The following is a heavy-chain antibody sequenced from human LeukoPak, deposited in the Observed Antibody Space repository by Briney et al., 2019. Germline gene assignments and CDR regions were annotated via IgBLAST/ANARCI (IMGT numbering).Heavy chain of an antibody. D-gene: IGHD1-14*01. CDR3: ARVLSGAFDI. Sequence: SETLSLTCTVSGYSISSSYSWGWIRQPPEKGLEWIGYIYYSGSTNYNPSLKSRVTISVDTSKNQFSLKLSSVTAADTAVYYCARVLSGAFDIWGQGTMVTVSS. CDR2: IYYSGST. CDR1: GYSISSSYS. V-gene: IGHV4-59*01. J-gene: IGHJ3*02.